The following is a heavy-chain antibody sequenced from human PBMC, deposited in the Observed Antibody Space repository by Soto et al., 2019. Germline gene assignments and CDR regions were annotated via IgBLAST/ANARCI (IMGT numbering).Heavy chain of an antibody. CDR3: ARDRSGWYDF. V-gene: IGHV1-18*01. CDR1: GYPFTINR. CDR2: ISPHNGNA. Sequence: ASVKVSCKTSGYPFTINRRSWVRRAPGQGLEWMGWISPHNGNAKYAQKFQDRVTMTADTAASTVYMELRSLRSDDSAVFYCARDRSGWYDFWGQGTLGTVSS. D-gene: IGHD6-19*01. J-gene: IGHJ4*02.